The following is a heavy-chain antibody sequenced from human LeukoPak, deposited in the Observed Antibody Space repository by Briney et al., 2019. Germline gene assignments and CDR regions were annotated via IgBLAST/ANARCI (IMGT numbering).Heavy chain of an antibody. CDR2: IYHSGST. CDR3: ARVVASTSIDS. CDR1: SGSISSYY. D-gene: IGHD2-15*01. Sequence: PSETLSLTCTVSSGSISSYYWSWIRQPPGKGLEWIGSIYHSGSTYYNPSLKSRVTISVDTSKNRFSLKLTSVTAADTAIYYCARVVASTSIDSWGQGTLVTVSS. V-gene: IGHV4-59*08. J-gene: IGHJ4*02.